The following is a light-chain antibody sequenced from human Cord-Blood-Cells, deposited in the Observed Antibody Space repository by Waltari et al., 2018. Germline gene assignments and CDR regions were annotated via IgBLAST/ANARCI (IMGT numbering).Light chain of an antibody. Sequence: SYELTQPPSVSVSPGQTARITCSGDALPKQYAYWYQQKPGQPPVLVIYKDSERPSRIPERFSGSSSGTTVTLTISGVQAEDEADYYCQSADSSGTWVFGGGTKLTVL. CDR1: ALPKQY. CDR3: QSADSSGTWV. CDR2: KDS. J-gene: IGLJ3*02. V-gene: IGLV3-25*03.